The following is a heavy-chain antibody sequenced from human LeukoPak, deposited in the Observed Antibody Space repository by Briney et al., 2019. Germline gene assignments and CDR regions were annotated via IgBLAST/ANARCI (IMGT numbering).Heavy chain of an antibody. CDR3: ARGLHFDSSGSLYH. CDR1: GFSVSEYY. Sequence: GGSLRLSCAASGFSVSEYYVTWVRQAPGKGLEWISYITRENWIYYSDSVKGRFTISRDHAKNSVYLEMNSLRADDTAVYYCARGLHFDSSGSLYHWGQGTLGTVFS. D-gene: IGHD3-22*01. V-gene: IGHV3-69-1*01. CDR2: ITRENWI. J-gene: IGHJ1*01.